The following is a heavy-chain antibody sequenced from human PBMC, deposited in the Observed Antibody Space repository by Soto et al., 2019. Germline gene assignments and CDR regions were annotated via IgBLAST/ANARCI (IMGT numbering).Heavy chain of an antibody. V-gene: IGHV4-59*01. CDR3: ARDSRGSGSYIGFDP. D-gene: IGHD3-10*01. CDR2: IYYSGST. CDR1: GGSISSYY. J-gene: IGHJ5*02. Sequence: SETLSLTCTVSGGSISSYYWSWIRQPPGKGLEWIGYIYYSGSTNYNPSLKSRVTISVDTSKNQFSLKLSSVTAADTAVYYCARDSRGSGSYIGFDPWGQGTLVTVSS.